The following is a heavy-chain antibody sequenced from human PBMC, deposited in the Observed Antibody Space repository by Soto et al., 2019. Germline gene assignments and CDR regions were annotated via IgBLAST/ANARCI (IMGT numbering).Heavy chain of an antibody. D-gene: IGHD3-16*01. J-gene: IGHJ6*02. CDR1: GTIFRSYT. Sequence: QVQLVQSGAEVKKPGSSVRVSCKASGTIFRSYTISWVRQAPGQGLEWMGRIIPILGETNSAQKFQGRVTLTADKSTNTAYMELNSLRLEDTAVYYCARGLGGRMDDWGQGTTVTVS. CDR2: IIPILGET. CDR3: ARGLGGRMDD. V-gene: IGHV1-69*08.